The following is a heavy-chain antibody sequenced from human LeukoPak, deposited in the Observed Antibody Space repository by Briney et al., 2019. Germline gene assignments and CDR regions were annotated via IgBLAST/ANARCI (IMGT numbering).Heavy chain of an antibody. J-gene: IGHJ3*02. CDR2: IYQSGTT. V-gene: IGHV4-30-2*01. D-gene: IGHD6-19*01. CDR1: GGSINSGGYY. Sequence: TSETLSLTCTISGGSINSGGYYWSWIRQPPGKGLEWIGYIYQSGTTNYNPSLKSRATISVDRSKNQFSLKLSSVTAADTAVYYCARDTDSYGSGPLDAFEIWGQGTMVTVSS. CDR3: ARDTDSYGSGPLDAFEI.